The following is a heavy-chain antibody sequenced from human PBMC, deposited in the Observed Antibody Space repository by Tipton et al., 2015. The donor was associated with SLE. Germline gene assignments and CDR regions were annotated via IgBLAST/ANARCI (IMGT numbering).Heavy chain of an antibody. V-gene: IGHV3-21*01. D-gene: IGHD1-26*01. CDR1: GFTFSSYT. J-gene: IGHJ4*02. CDR2: ISSSSTYI. CDR3: ARVGVGATPDY. Sequence: PRLSCAASGFTFSSYTMNWVRQAPGKGLECVSSISSSSTYIYYADSVKGRFTISRDNAKNSLYLQMNSLRPEDTALYYCARVGVGATPDYWGQGTLVTVSS.